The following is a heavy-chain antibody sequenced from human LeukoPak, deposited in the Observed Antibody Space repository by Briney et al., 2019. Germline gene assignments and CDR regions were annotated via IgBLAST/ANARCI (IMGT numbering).Heavy chain of an antibody. CDR2: IIPIFGTA. J-gene: IGHJ4*02. CDR1: GGTFSSYA. Sequence: GASVKVSCKASGGTFSSYAITWVRQAPGQGLEWMGGIIPIFGTANYAQKFQGRVTITADESTSTAYMELSSLRSEDTAVYYCAGYLGSYYYYFDYWGQGTLVTVFS. CDR3: AGYLGSYYYYFDY. V-gene: IGHV1-69*01. D-gene: IGHD1-26*01.